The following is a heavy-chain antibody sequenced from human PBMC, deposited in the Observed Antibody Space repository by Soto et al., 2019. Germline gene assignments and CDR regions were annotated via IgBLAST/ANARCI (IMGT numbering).Heavy chain of an antibody. Sequence: SLTCTASGGSISSYYWSWIRQPPGKGLEWIEYIYYSGSTNYNPSLKSRVTISVDTSKNQFFLKLSSVTAADTAVYYCARSPDITIFGVVISNYFDYWGQGTLVTVSS. CDR1: GGSISSYY. CDR3: ARSPDITIFGVVISNYFDY. CDR2: IYYSGST. V-gene: IGHV4-59*01. D-gene: IGHD3-3*01. J-gene: IGHJ4*02.